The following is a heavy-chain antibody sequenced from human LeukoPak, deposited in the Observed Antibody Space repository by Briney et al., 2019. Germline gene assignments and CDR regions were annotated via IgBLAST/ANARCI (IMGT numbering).Heavy chain of an antibody. J-gene: IGHJ4*02. D-gene: IGHD3-10*01. Sequence: ASVKVSCKASGYTFTSYYMHWVRQAPGQGLEWMGIINPSGGSTSYAQKFQGRVTMTRDTSTSTVYMELSSLRSEDTAVYYCARGRVVRGVIYYFDYWGQGTLVTVSS. CDR3: ARGRVVRGVIYYFDY. CDR2: INPSGGST. V-gene: IGHV1-46*01. CDR1: GYTFTSYY.